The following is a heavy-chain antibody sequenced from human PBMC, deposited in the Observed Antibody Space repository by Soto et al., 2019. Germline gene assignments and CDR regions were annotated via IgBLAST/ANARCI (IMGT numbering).Heavy chain of an antibody. CDR1: GASISSSY. D-gene: IGHD3-16*01. CDR2: IHYSGST. Sequence: ASETLSLTCTVSGASISSSYWSWIRQSPGKRLEWIGYIHYSGSTKYNPSLDGRVTISVDTSKNQFSLKLSSVTAADTAVYYCVRGYYDGRGFSNTFDLWGQGTMVTVSS. J-gene: IGHJ3*01. CDR3: VRGYYDGRGFSNTFDL. V-gene: IGHV4-59*01.